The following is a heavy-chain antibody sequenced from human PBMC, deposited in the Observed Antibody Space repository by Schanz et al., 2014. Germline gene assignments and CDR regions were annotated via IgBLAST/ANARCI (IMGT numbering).Heavy chain of an antibody. D-gene: IGHD3-10*01. J-gene: IGHJ5*02. CDR3: ARPALWFGDNCFDP. CDR2: ISNNGDST. Sequence: VQLVESGGDLVQPGGSLSLSCSASGFTFSTFAMHWVRQAPGKGLEYISAISNNGDSTYYADSVKGRFTISRDNAKNTLYLQMNSLRAEDTAVYYCARPALWFGDNCFDPWGQGTLVTVSS. CDR1: GFTFSTFA. V-gene: IGHV3-64*04.